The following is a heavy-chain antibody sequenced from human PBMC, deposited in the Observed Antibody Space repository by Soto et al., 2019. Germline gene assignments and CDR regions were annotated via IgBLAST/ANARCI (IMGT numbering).Heavy chain of an antibody. D-gene: IGHD2-15*01. CDR2: ISGYNDNT. Sequence: QVPLVQSGAEVKKPGASVKVSCKASGYTFTSYGISWVRQAPGQGLEWMGWISGYNDNTRYAQKLQGRVTMTADTPTHTAYLELRSLRSDDTAVYYCARDWFCSGGRCYDGFDIWGQGTTVTVSS. V-gene: IGHV1-18*01. CDR3: ARDWFCSGGRCYDGFDI. CDR1: GYTFTSYG. J-gene: IGHJ3*02.